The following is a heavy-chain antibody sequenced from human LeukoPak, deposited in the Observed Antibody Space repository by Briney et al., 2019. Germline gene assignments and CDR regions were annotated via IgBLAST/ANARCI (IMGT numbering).Heavy chain of an antibody. Sequence: SSVKVSCKASGGTLSDHVISWVQQAPGHGLEWMGGIIPLKGTSKLTQKLQDRATISADESTNTVHMEVRSLRSEDTALYYCATYDVLTGFEYWGQGTLVIVSS. V-gene: IGHV1-69*01. CDR1: GGTLSDHV. J-gene: IGHJ4*02. D-gene: IGHD3-9*01. CDR2: IIPLKGTS. CDR3: ATYDVLTGFEY.